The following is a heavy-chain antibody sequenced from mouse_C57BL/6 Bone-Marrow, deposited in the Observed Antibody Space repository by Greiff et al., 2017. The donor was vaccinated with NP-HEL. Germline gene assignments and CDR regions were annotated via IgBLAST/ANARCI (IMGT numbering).Heavy chain of an antibody. CDR1: GFTFSSYT. J-gene: IGHJ3*01. CDR3: ARHAWFAY. V-gene: IGHV5-9*01. CDR2: ISGGGGNT. Sequence: EVHLVESGGGLVKPGGSLKLSCAASGFTFSSYTMSWVRQTPEKRLEWVATISGGGGNTYYPDSVKGPFTISRDNAKNTLYLQMSSLRSEDTALYYCARHAWFAYWGQGTLVTVSA.